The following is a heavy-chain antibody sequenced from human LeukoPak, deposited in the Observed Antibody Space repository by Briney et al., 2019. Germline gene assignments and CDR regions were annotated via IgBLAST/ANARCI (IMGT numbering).Heavy chain of an antibody. D-gene: IGHD1-7*01. CDR3: AKGGNSAPLDY. Sequence: GGSLRLSCAASGFTFSNSAMTWVRQAPGKGREGVSAIRAGGSGTIYTDSVKDRFTISRDNSKNTLYLQMNSLRAEDTAVYYCAKGGNSAPLDYWGQGTLVTVSS. V-gene: IGHV3-23*01. CDR1: GFTFSNSA. J-gene: IGHJ4*02. CDR2: IRAGGSGT.